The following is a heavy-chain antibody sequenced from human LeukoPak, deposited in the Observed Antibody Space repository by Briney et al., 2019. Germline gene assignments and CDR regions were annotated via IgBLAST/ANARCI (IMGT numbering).Heavy chain of an antibody. CDR1: GGSFSGYY. D-gene: IGHD6-6*01. J-gene: IGHJ5*02. V-gene: IGHV4-34*01. Sequence: PSETLSLTCAVYGGSFSGYYWSWIRQPPGKGLEWIGEINHSGSTNYNPSLKSRVTISVDTSKNQFSLKLSSVTAPDTAVYYCARVSSGWQLAPFDPWGQGTLVAVSS. CDR3: ARVSSGWQLAPFDP. CDR2: INHSGST.